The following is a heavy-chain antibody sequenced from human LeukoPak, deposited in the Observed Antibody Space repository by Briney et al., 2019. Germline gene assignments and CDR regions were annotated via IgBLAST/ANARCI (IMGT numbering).Heavy chain of an antibody. J-gene: IGHJ6*03. Sequence: ASVKVSCKAFGYTFTGYWMHWVRQAPGQGPEWMGVISPSGGSTIYAQKFKGRVTLTRDMSTSTDYLELSSLRSEDTAVYYCARNGDRGAYCSGGSCYPYYYYYMDVWGKGTTVTISS. CDR2: ISPSGGST. D-gene: IGHD2-15*01. V-gene: IGHV1-46*01. CDR1: GYTFTGYW. CDR3: ARNGDRGAYCSGGSCYPYYYYYMDV.